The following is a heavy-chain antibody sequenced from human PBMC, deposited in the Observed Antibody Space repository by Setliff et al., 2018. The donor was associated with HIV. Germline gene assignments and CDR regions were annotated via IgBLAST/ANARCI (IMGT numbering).Heavy chain of an antibody. CDR1: GGSISSYY. CDR2: IYYSGST. Sequence: TLSLTCTVSGGSISSYYWSWIRQPPGKGLEWIGYIYYSGSTNYNPSFKSRVTISVDTSKNQFSLKLSSVTAADTAVYYCARGLGDYGSGSYWIYYYYYMDVWGKGTTVTVSS. V-gene: IGHV4-59*12. CDR3: ARGLGDYGSGSYWIYYYYYMDV. D-gene: IGHD3-10*01. J-gene: IGHJ6*03.